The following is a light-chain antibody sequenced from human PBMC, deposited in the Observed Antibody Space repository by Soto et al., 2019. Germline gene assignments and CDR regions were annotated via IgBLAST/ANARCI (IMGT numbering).Light chain of an antibody. CDR1: QDIKNN. J-gene: IGKJ4*01. V-gene: IGKV1-33*01. CDR3: QQYDSLARCT. CDR2: GAS. Sequence: DNQMTQSPSSLSASVGDRVTITCQASQDIKNNLNWYQQKPGKAPKLLIYGASNLETGVPLRFSGGGSVTDFTFTITSLQPEDFATYYCQQYDSLARCTFGGGTKVEI.